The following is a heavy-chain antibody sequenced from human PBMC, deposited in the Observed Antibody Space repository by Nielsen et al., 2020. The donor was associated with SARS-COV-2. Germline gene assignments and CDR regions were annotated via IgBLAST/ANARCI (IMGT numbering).Heavy chain of an antibody. CDR3: ARVPPVVRYFERGWYFDL. V-gene: IGHV3-43*01. D-gene: IGHD3-9*01. CDR1: GFAFDDYS. Sequence: GESLKISCVASGFAFDDYSMHWVRQAPGKGLEWVSIINWSGDNTYYGDSVKGRFTISRENAKNSLYLQMNSLRAGDTAVYYCARVPPVVRYFERGWYFDLWGRGTLVTVSS. CDR2: INWSGDNT. J-gene: IGHJ2*01.